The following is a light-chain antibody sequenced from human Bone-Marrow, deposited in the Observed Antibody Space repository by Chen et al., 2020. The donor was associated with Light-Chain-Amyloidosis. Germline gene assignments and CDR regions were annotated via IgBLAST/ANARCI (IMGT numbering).Light chain of an antibody. CDR1: NIGSTS. Sequence: SYVLTQPSSVSVAPGQTATIACGGNNIGSTSVLWYQQTPGQAPLLVVYDDSDRPSGIPERFSGANSGNTATVTISRVEAGDEADYYCQVWDRGSDRPVFGGGTKLTVL. J-gene: IGLJ3*02. CDR3: QVWDRGSDRPV. V-gene: IGLV3-21*02. CDR2: DDS.